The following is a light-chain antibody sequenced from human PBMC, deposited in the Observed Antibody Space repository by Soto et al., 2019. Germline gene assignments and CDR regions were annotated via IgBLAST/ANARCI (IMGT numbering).Light chain of an antibody. CDR2: EVS. Sequence: QSILTQPASASGSPGRSITISCAGTSSDVGGYNYVCWYQHHPGKAPKLIISEVSNRPSGVSDHFSGSKSGNTASLTISGLQPEDEADYYCTSFTRSTTYVFGTGTKVTVL. J-gene: IGLJ1*01. CDR1: SSDVGGYNY. CDR3: TSFTRSTTYV. V-gene: IGLV2-14*01.